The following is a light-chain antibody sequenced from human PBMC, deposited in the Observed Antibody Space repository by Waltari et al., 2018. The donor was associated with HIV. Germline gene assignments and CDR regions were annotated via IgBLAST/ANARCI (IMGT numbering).Light chain of an antibody. CDR3: QVWDYNSDRWV. CDR1: NIGTKN. Sequence: SYVLTQPPSVSVAPAQTARITCGGNNIGTKNMPWYQQRPGQAPVLVVSDDSDRPSDIPERFSGSNSANTATLSISRVEAGDEADYYCQVWDYNSDRWVFGGGTKLTVL. CDR2: DDS. V-gene: IGLV3-21*02. J-gene: IGLJ3*02.